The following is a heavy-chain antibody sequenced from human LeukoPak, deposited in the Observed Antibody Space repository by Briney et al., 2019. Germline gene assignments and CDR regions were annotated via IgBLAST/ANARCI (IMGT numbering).Heavy chain of an antibody. D-gene: IGHD2-2*01. V-gene: IGHV3-33*01. CDR2: IWYDGSNK. Sequence: GGPLRLSCAASGFTFSSYGMHWARQAPGKGLEGVAVIWYDGSNKYYADSVKGRFTISRDNSKNTLYLQMNSLRAEDTAVYYCARGTPTKGMDVWGKGTTVTVSS. J-gene: IGHJ6*04. CDR3: ARGTPTKGMDV. CDR1: GFTFSSYG.